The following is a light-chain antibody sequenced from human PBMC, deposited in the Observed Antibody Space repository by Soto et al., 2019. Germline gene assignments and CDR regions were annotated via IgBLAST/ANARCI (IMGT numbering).Light chain of an antibody. CDR3: LQFNSYWYT. CDR2: WAS. Sequence: DIVLSQSPDYLAVSLGERATISCKSSQTVFYSSNNKNYLAWYQQKPRQPPKLLIYWASIRESGVPDRFSGSGSGTEFTLTISSLQPDDLATYYCLQFNSYWYTFGQGTKLEIK. CDR1: QTVFYSSNNKNY. J-gene: IGKJ2*01. V-gene: IGKV4-1*01.